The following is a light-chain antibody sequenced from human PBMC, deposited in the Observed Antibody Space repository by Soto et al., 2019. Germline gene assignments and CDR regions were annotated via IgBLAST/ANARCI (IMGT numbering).Light chain of an antibody. CDR3: QQINSSPLT. CDR1: QGVNNH. V-gene: IGKV1-9*01. CDR2: VAS. J-gene: IGKJ4*01. Sequence: IQLTQSPSSLSASVGDRITITCRASQGVNNHLAWYQQKPGKAPKLLIYVASTLQSGVPSRFSGSGSGTDFTLTISSLQPEDFATYYCQQINSSPLTVXGGTKVDSK.